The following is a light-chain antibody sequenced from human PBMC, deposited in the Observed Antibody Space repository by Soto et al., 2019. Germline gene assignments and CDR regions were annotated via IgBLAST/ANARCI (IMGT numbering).Light chain of an antibody. V-gene: IGKV3-15*01. J-gene: IGKJ1*01. CDR1: QSVSSN. Sequence: EKVMTQSPATLSASPGERATLSCRASQSVSSNLAWYQQKPGQAPRLLIYGASTRATGIPARFSGSGSGTEFTLTISSLQSEDFAVYYCQQYNNRWTFGQGTKVEIK. CDR3: QQYNNRWT. CDR2: GAS.